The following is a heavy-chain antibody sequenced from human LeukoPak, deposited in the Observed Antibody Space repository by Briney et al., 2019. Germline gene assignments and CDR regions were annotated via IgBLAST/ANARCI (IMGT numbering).Heavy chain of an antibody. J-gene: IGHJ4*02. CDR3: ARDQDSFEVGYPAS. CDR1: GGTFSSYA. CDR2: IIPIFGTA. Sequence: SVKVSCKASGGTFSSYAISWVRQAPGQGLEWMGGIIPIFGTANYAQKFQGRVTITADESTSTAYMELSSLRSEDTAVYYCARDQDSFEVGYPASWGQGTLVTVSS. V-gene: IGHV1-69*13. D-gene: IGHD3-22*01.